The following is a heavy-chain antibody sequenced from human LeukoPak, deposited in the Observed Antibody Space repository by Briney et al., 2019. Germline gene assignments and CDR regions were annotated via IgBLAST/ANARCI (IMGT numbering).Heavy chain of an antibody. J-gene: IGHJ3*02. CDR2: IRYDGSNK. CDR3: AKGSVVPAAMGVPAFDI. CDR1: GFTFSSYG. Sequence: GGSLRLSCATSGFTFSSYGMHWVRQAPGKGLEWVAFIRYDGSNKYYADSVKGRFTISRDNSKNTLYLQMNSLRAEDTAVYYCAKGSVVPAAMGVPAFDIWGQGTMVTVSS. V-gene: IGHV3-30*02. D-gene: IGHD2-2*01.